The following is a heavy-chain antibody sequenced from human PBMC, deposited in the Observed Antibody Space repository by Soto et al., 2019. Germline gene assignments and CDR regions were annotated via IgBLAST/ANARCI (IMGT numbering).Heavy chain of an antibody. CDR3: ASPLDV. Sequence: QVQLVESGGGVVQPGRSLRLSCAASGFTFSSYAMHWVRQAPGKGLEWVAVISYDGSNKYYADSVKGRFTISRDNSKKTRYLQMNRLRADDTAVYYCASPLDVWGKGTTVTVSS. V-gene: IGHV3-30-3*01. CDR1: GFTFSSYA. CDR2: ISYDGSNK. J-gene: IGHJ6*04.